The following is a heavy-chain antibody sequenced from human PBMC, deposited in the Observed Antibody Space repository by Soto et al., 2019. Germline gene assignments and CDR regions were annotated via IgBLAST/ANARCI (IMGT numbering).Heavy chain of an antibody. V-gene: IGHV3-23*01. J-gene: IGHJ4*02. Sequence: EVQLLESGGGLVQPGGSLRLSCAASGFTFSSYAMRWDRQAPVKVLEWVSASSGSGDSTYYADSVTGRFTISRDTSKNPLYLQMNSLRAEDTAVYYCARRGSGSYYDSWGQGTLVTVSS. CDR1: GFTFSSYA. CDR3: ARRGSGSYYDS. D-gene: IGHD1-26*01. CDR2: SSGSGDST.